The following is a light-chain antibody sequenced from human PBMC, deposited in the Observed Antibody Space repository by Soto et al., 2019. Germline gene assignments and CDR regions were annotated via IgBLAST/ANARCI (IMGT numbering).Light chain of an antibody. CDR2: DAS. CDR1: QSISNW. CDR3: QQYHSYPPT. Sequence: DIQMTQSPSTLSASVGDRVPLPCRARQSISNWLAWYQQKPGKAPELLIYDASSLESGVPSRVSGSGSGTEFTLTISSLQPDDFATYFCQQYHSYPPTFGQGTKVDI. J-gene: IGKJ1*01. V-gene: IGKV1-5*01.